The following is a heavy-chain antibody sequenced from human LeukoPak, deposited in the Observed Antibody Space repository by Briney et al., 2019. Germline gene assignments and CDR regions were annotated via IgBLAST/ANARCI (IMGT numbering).Heavy chain of an antibody. CDR1: GFTFSDYY. CDR3: ARSADSSGYAKFDY. CDR2: ISSSGSTI. Sequence: GGSLRLSCAASGFTFSDYYMSWIRQAPGKGLEWVSYISSSGSTIYYADSVKGRFTISRDNAKSSLYLQMNSLRAEDTAVYYCARSADSSGYAKFDYWGQGTLVTVSS. D-gene: IGHD3-22*01. V-gene: IGHV3-11*04. J-gene: IGHJ4*02.